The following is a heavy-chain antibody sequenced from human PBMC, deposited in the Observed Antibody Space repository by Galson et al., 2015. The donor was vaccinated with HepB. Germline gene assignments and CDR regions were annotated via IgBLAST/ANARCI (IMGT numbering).Heavy chain of an antibody. CDR1: GFTFSSYS. CDR2: ISSSSSTI. J-gene: IGHJ3*02. V-gene: IGHV3-48*01. Sequence: SLRLSCAASGFTFSSYSMNWVRQAPGKGLEWVSYISSSSSTIYYADSVKGRFTISRDNAKNSLYLQMNSLRAEDTAVYYCARWEDSSGYAFDIWGQGTMVTVSS. D-gene: IGHD6-19*01. CDR3: ARWEDSSGYAFDI.